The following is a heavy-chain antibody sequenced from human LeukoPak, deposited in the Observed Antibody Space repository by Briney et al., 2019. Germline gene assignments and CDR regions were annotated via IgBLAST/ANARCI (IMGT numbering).Heavy chain of an antibody. V-gene: IGHV4-39*07. CDR3: ARDVTHYYDSSGYHDY. CDR1: GGSISGSSYY. CDR2: IYYSGST. J-gene: IGHJ4*02. D-gene: IGHD3-22*01. Sequence: SETLSLTCTVSGGSISGSSYYWGWIRQPPGKGLEWIGSIYYSGSTYYNPSLKSRVTISVDTSKNRFSLKLSSVTAADTAVYYCARDVTHYYDSSGYHDYWGQGTLVTVSS.